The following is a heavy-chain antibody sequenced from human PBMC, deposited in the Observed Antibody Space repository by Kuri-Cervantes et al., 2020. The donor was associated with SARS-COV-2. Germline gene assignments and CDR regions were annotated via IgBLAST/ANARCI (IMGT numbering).Heavy chain of an antibody. V-gene: IGHV4-38-2*02. J-gene: IGHJ5*02. D-gene: IGHD2-2*01. CDR2: IYYSGST. CDR1: GYSISSGYY. CDR3: ARLGWEWCSSTSCYAT. Sequence: GSLRLSCTVSGYSISSGYYWCWIRLPPGKGLEWSGSIYYSGSTYYNPSLKSRVTISVDTSKNQFSLKLSSVTAADTGVYYCARLGWEWCSSTSCYATWGQGTLVTVSS.